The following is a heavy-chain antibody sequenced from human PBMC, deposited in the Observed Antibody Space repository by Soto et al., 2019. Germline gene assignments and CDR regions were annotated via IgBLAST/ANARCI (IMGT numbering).Heavy chain of an antibody. J-gene: IGHJ4*02. CDR1: GDSVSSNIAA. CDR3: ARARRLVPGTLGYFAH. V-gene: IGHV6-1*01. Sequence: SQTLSLTCVISGDSVSSNIAAWNWIRQSPSRGLEWLGRAYYRSKWYIDYAPSVTSRITINPDTSENQLSLQLNSVTPEDTAMYYCARARRLVPGTLGYFAHWGQGSQVTVSS. CDR2: AYYRSKWYI. D-gene: IGHD1-26*01.